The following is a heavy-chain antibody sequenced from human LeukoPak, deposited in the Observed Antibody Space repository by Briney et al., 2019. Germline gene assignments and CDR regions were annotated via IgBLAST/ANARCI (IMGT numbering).Heavy chain of an antibody. CDR3: AKDIDVLY. CDR2: ISGSGGST. D-gene: IGHD1-26*01. Sequence: GGSLRLSCVASGVTLSNYAMSWARRAPGKGLEWVSAISGSGGSTYYADSVKGRFTISRDNSKNTLYLQMNSLRAEDTAVYYCAKDIDVLYWGQGTLVTVSS. V-gene: IGHV3-23*01. CDR1: GVTLSNYA. J-gene: IGHJ4*02.